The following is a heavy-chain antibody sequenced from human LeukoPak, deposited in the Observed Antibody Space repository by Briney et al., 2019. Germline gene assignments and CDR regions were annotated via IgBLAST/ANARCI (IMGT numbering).Heavy chain of an antibody. J-gene: IGHJ5*02. CDR3: ERGYYDFWSGYYRNWFDP. V-gene: IGHV1-8*01. CDR2: MNPNSGNT. D-gene: IGHD3-3*01. CDR1: GYTFTSYD. Sequence: ASVKVSCKASGYTFTSYDINWVRQATGQGLEWMGWMNPNSGNTGYAQKFQGRVTMTRNTSISTAYMELSSLRSEDTAVYYCERGYYDFWSGYYRNWFDPWGQGTLVTVSS.